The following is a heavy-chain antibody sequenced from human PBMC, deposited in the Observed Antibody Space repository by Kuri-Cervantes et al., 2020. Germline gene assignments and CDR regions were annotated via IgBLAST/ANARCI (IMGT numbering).Heavy chain of an antibody. CDR3: ARSWELLGWFDP. J-gene: IGHJ5*02. CDR1: GFTFDDYA. D-gene: IGHD1-26*01. Sequence: GGSLRLSCAASGFTFDDYAMHWVRQAPGKGLEWVSYISSSGSTIYYADSVKGRFTISRDNAKNSLYLQMNSLRAEDTAVYYCARSWELLGWFDPWGQGTLVTVSS. CDR2: ISSSGSTI. V-gene: IGHV3-11*01.